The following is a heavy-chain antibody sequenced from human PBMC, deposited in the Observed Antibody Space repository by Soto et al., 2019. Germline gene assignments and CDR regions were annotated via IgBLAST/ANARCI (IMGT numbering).Heavy chain of an antibody. D-gene: IGHD6-19*01. CDR1: GYTFTGYY. J-gene: IGHJ4*02. CDR2: INPNSGGT. V-gene: IGHV1-2*04. Sequence: ASVKVSCKASGYTFTGYYMHWVRQAPGQGLEWMGWINPNSGGTNYAQKFQGWVTMTRDTSISTAYMELSRLRSDDTAVYYCARVDAVAGTPFDYWGQGTLVTVAS. CDR3: ARVDAVAGTPFDY.